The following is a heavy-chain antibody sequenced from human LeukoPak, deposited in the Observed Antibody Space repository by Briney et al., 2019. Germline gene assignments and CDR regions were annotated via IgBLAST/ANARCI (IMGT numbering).Heavy chain of an antibody. CDR1: GFTFSSYA. CDR2: ISGSGGST. Sequence: PGGSPRLSCAASGFTFSSYAISWVRQAPGKGLEWVSAISGSGGSTYYADSVKGRFTISRDNSKNTLYLQMNSLRAEDTAVYYCAKDLAYGDYGTPWDYFDYWGQGTLVTVSS. CDR3: AKDLAYGDYGTPWDYFDY. D-gene: IGHD4-17*01. V-gene: IGHV3-23*01. J-gene: IGHJ4*02.